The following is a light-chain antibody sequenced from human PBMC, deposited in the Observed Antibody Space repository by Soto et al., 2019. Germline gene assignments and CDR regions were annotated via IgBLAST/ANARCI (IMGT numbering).Light chain of an antibody. CDR1: SSNFGAGYD. V-gene: IGLV1-40*01. CDR3: QSYDSYLSAWV. J-gene: IGLJ3*02. Sequence: QSALTQPPSLSGAPGQRVTISCTGSSSNFGAGYDVHWYQQLPGTAPKLLIYANNNRPSGVPDRFSGSKSGASAFLAMTGLQAEDEADYYCQSYDSYLSAWVFGGGTKLTVL. CDR2: ANN.